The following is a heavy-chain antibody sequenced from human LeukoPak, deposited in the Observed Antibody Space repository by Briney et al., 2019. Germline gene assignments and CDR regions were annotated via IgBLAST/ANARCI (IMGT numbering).Heavy chain of an antibody. CDR3: ARYKGAAAGPSFDY. Sequence: GGSLRLAWAAAGFTLDDYGMGWVRHAAGKGREWVAGIKWKGGSTVYADSGKGRFTISTDNTKNSLYLQMNSLSAADTALYYCARYKGAAAGPSFDYWGQGTLVTVSS. CDR1: GFTLDDYG. J-gene: IGHJ4*02. D-gene: IGHD6-13*01. CDR2: IKWKGGST. V-gene: IGHV3-20*04.